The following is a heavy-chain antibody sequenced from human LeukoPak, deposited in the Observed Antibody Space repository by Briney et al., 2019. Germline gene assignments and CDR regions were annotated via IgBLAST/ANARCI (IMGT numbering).Heavy chain of an antibody. V-gene: IGHV4-4*02. CDR3: ARDRISSSWYQDAFDI. Sequence: SETLSLTCAVSGGSISSSNWWSWVRQPPGKGLEWIGEIYHSGSTNYNPSLKSRVTISVDTSKNQFSLKLSSVTAADTAVYYCARDRISSSWYQDAFDIWGQGTMVTVSS. CDR2: IYHSGST. D-gene: IGHD6-13*01. CDR1: GGSISSSNW. J-gene: IGHJ3*02.